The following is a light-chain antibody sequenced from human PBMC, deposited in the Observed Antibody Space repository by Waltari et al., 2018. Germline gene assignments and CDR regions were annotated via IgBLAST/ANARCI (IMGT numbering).Light chain of an antibody. CDR3: QQRSNWPMYT. V-gene: IGKV3-11*01. Sequence: DIVLTKSPATLSLSPGERATLSCRASQSVSSYLAGYQQKPGQAPRLLIYDASNRATSIPARFSGSGSGTDFTLTISSLEPEDFAVYYCQQRSNWPMYTFGQGTKLEIK. CDR1: QSVSSY. J-gene: IGKJ2*01. CDR2: DAS.